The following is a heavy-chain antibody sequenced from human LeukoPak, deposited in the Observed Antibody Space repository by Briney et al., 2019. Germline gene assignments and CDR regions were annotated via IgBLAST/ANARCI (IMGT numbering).Heavy chain of an antibody. CDR3: AREGGIAAADEGWFDP. CDR2: INPSGGST. D-gene: IGHD6-13*01. V-gene: IGHV1-46*01. J-gene: IGHJ5*02. CDR1: GYTFTSYY. Sequence: ASLKVSCKASGYTFTSYYMHWVRQAPGQGLEWMRIINPSGGSTSYAQKFQGRVTMTRDTSTSTVYMEVSSLRSKDTAVYYCAREGGIAAADEGWFDPWGQGTLVTVSS.